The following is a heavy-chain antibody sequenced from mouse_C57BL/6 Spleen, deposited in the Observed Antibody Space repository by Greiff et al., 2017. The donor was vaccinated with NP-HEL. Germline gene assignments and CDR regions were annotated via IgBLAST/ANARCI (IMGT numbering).Heavy chain of an antibody. V-gene: IGHV5-17*01. CDR2: ISSGSSTS. J-gene: IGHJ3*01. D-gene: IGHD4-1*01. CDR3: ASNWDFAY. Sequence: VQLQESGGGLVKPGGSLKLSCAASGFTFSDYGMHWVRQAPEKGLEWVAYISSGSSTSYYADTVKGRFTLSRDNAQNTLFLQMTSLRSEETAMYYCASNWDFAYWGQGTLVTDSA. CDR1: GFTFSDYG.